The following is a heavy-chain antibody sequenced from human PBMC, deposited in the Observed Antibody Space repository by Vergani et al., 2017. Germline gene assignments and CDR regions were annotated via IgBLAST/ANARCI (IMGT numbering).Heavy chain of an antibody. CDR2: INPSGGST. V-gene: IGHV1-46*03. J-gene: IGHJ4*02. Sequence: QVQLVQSGAEVKKPGASVKVSCKASGYTFTSYYMHWVRQAPGQGLEWMGIINPSGGSTSYAQKFQGRVTMTRDTSTSTVYMELSSLRSEDTAVYYCAREQGYCSSTSCHDFDYWGQGTLVTVSS. CDR1: GYTFTSYY. D-gene: IGHD2-2*01. CDR3: AREQGYCSSTSCHDFDY.